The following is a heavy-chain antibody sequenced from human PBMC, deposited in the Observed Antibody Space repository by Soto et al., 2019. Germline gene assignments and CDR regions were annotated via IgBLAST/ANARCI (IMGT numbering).Heavy chain of an antibody. CDR2: ISYDGTNK. CDR3: VGGQYYFDY. J-gene: IGHJ4*02. D-gene: IGHD3-10*01. CDR1: GFPFTTYG. V-gene: IGHV3-30*03. Sequence: QVQLVESGGGVVQPGRSLRLSCAASGFPFTTYGMHWVREGPGKGLEWVAVISYDGTNKYYADSVKGRFTISRDNSQDTLYLQMNSLRPEDTAVYYCVGGQYYFDYRGQGTLVTVSS.